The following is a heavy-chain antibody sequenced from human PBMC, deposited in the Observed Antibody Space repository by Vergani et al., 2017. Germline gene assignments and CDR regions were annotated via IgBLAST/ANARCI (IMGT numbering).Heavy chain of an antibody. CDR2: INPNSGGT. CDR3: ARDRLPAGFDY. D-gene: IGHD6-19*01. J-gene: IGHJ4*02. V-gene: IGHV1-2*04. CDR1: GYTFTSYA. Sequence: QVQLVQSGSELKKPGASVKVSCKASGYTFTSYAMNWVRQAPGQGLEWMGWINPNSGGTNYAQKFQGWVTMTRDTSISSAYMELSRLRSDDTAVYYCARDRLPAGFDYWGQGTLVTVSS.